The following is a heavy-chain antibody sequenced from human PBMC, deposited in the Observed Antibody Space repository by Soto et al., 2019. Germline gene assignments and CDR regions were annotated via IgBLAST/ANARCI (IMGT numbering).Heavy chain of an antibody. J-gene: IGHJ4*02. D-gene: IGHD1-1*01. CDR2: ISYDGNVA. Sequence: QVQLVESEGGVVQPGRSLRLSCAASGFTFSNYGMHWVRQAPGKGLEWVTVISYDGNVAYYADSVKGRFTSSRDNSKNTLYLQMNSLITEDTALYYCAKEGPITNWYFDYWGQGTLVTVSS. V-gene: IGHV3-30*18. CDR3: AKEGPITNWYFDY. CDR1: GFTFSNYG.